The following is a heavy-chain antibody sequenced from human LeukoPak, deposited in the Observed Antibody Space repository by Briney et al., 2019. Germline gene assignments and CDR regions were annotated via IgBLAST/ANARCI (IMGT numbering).Heavy chain of an antibody. Sequence: ASVKVSCKASGYNFTKYAIYWVRQAPGQGLEWMGWINTNTEDPTYAQDFTGRFVFSLDTSVTTAYLDINSLKPDDTALYYCARGRRIPAVWGFEFWGQGTLVTVSS. CDR3: ARGRRIPAVWGFEF. D-gene: IGHD1-20*01. J-gene: IGHJ4*02. CDR1: GYNFTKYA. V-gene: IGHV7-4-1*02. CDR2: INTNTEDP.